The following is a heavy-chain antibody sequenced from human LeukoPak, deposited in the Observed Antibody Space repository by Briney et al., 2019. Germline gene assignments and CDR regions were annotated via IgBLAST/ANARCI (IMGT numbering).Heavy chain of an antibody. CDR1: GFTFSSYA. D-gene: IGHD6-19*01. CDR3: AKDFQWLVYGYFDY. V-gene: IGHV3-23*01. Sequence: PGGSLRLSCAASGFTFSSYAMSWVRQAPGKGLEWVSAISGSGGSTYYADSVEGRFTISRDNSKNTLYLQMNSLRAEDTAVYYCAKDFQWLVYGYFDYWGQGTLVTVSS. J-gene: IGHJ4*02. CDR2: ISGSGGST.